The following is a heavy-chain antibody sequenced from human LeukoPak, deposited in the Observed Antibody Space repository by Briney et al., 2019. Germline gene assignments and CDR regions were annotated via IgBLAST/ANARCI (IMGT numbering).Heavy chain of an antibody. CDR1: GFTFSSYA. CDR2: ISYDGSNK. V-gene: IGHV3-30*18. CDR3: ANGPPLDYGDYVTPKFDY. J-gene: IGHJ4*02. D-gene: IGHD4-17*01. Sequence: GGSLRLSCAASGFTFSSYAMSWVRQAPGKGLEWVAVISYDGSNKYYADSVKGRFTISRDNSKNTLYLQMNSLRAEDTAVYYCANGPPLDYGDYVTPKFDYWGQGTLVTVSS.